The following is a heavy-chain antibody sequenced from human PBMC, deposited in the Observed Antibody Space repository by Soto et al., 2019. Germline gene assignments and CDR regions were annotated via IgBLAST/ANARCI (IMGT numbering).Heavy chain of an antibody. CDR3: ARLHGYCISSSCHGHYAMDV. Sequence: QLQLQESGPGLVKPSETLSLTCTVSSAPVSSSTYTWGWIRQLPGKGLEWIGSIYYSGSTYYNPSLNSRVTVSVDTSKNQFSLKVTSVTAADTAVYYCARLHGYCISSSCHGHYAMDVWGQGTTVTVSS. V-gene: IGHV4-39*01. J-gene: IGHJ6*02. CDR2: IYYSGST. CDR1: SAPVSSSTYT. D-gene: IGHD2-2*01.